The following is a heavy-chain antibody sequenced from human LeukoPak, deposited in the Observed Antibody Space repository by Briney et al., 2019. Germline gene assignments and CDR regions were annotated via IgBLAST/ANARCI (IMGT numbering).Heavy chain of an antibody. J-gene: IGHJ4*02. CDR3: ARRSSIATRLFDY. V-gene: IGHV5-51*01. D-gene: IGHD6-6*01. Sequence: GASLKISCKGSGYIFTSYWIGWVRQMPGKGLEWMGIIYPGDSDIRYSPSFQGQVTISADKSISTAYLQWSSLKASDTAMYYCARRSSIATRLFDYWGQGTLVTVSS. CDR2: IYPGDSDI. CDR1: GYIFTSYW.